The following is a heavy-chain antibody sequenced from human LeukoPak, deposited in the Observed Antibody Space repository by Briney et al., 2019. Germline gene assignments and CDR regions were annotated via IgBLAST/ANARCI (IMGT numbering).Heavy chain of an antibody. D-gene: IGHD3-10*01. CDR2: ITGSGGST. CDR3: ARELFDFDS. V-gene: IGHV3-23*01. CDR1: GFTFDNFA. J-gene: IGHJ4*02. Sequence: GGSLRLSCAPSGFTFDNFAMTWVRQAPGKGLEWVSEITGSGGSTYYADSVKGRFTISRDNSKNTLYLQMNSLRAEDTAIYYCARELFDFDSWGQGTLVTVSS.